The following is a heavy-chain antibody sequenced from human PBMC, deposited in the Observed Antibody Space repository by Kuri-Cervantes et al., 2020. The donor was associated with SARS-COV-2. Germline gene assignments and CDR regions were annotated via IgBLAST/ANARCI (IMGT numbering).Heavy chain of an antibody. Sequence: ASVKVSCKASGYTFTSYDINWVRQAAGQGLEWMGWLNPDTGNTGNAKKFQGRVTMTTDTSINTAYMELSSLRSEDTAVYYCARDPNANHNNWFDPWGQGTLVTVSS. V-gene: IGHV1-8*02. D-gene: IGHD4/OR15-4a*01. J-gene: IGHJ5*02. CDR2: LNPDTGNT. CDR1: GYTFTSYD. CDR3: ARDPNANHNNWFDP.